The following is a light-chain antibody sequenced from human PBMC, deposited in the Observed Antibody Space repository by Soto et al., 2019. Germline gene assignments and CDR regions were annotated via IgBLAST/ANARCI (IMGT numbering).Light chain of an antibody. Sequence: QSALTQPASVSGSPGQSITISCTGTSSEVGGYNYVSWYQQHPGKAPKLMIYEVSNRPSGISNRFSGSKSGNTASLTISGRQAEDEADYYCSSFTSSGAQVFGAGTKVTVL. CDR1: SSEVGGYNY. CDR3: SSFTSSGAQV. CDR2: EVS. J-gene: IGLJ1*01. V-gene: IGLV2-14*01.